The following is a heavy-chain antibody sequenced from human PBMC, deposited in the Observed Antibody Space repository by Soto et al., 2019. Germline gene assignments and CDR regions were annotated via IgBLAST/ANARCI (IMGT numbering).Heavy chain of an antibody. V-gene: IGHV3-33*06. CDR2: IWYDGSNK. Sequence: PGGSLRLSCAASGFTFSSYGMHWVRQAPGKGLEWVAGIWYDGSNKYYVDSVKGRFTISRDNSKNTLYLQMNSLRAEDTAVYYCAKSIQRGYSYGYPDYWGQGTLVTVSS. CDR1: GFTFSSYG. CDR3: AKSIQRGYSYGYPDY. J-gene: IGHJ4*02. D-gene: IGHD5-18*01.